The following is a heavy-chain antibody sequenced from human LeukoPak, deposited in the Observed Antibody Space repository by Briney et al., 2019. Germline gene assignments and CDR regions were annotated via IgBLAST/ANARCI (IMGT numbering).Heavy chain of an antibody. J-gene: IGHJ4*02. CDR1: GFPFSDSY. CDR3: VQEGSGLLTKNFDY. D-gene: IGHD2-15*01. V-gene: IGHV1-2*02. Sequence: ASVKVSCKASGFPFSDSYIHWVRQAPGQGLEWMGYINPRSGGTSSPQKFKGRVTLTADTINTAYMVLSSLISDDTAIYYCVQEGSGLLTKNFDYWGQGTLVTVSS. CDR2: INPRSGGT.